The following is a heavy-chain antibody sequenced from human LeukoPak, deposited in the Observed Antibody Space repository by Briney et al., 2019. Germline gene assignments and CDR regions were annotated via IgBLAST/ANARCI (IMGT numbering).Heavy chain of an antibody. D-gene: IGHD3-9*01. V-gene: IGHV3-33*08. J-gene: IGHJ4*02. CDR2: IWYDGSNK. CDR1: GFTFSSYG. Sequence: GGSLRLSCAVSGFTFSSYGMHWVRQAPGKGLEWVAVIWYDGSNKYYADSVKGRFTISRDNSKNTLYLQMNSLRAEDTAVYYCARDQSYYDILTGPGGDYWGQGTLVTVSS. CDR3: ARDQSYYDILTGPGGDY.